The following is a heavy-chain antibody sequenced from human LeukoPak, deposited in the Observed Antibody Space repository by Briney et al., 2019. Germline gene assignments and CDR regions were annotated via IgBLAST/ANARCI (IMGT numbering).Heavy chain of an antibody. J-gene: IGHJ3*02. CDR2: IYYSGST. CDR1: GGSISSGDYY. CDR3: AREFMVRGVIYAFDI. V-gene: IGHV4-61*08. Sequence: SETLSLTCTVSGGSISSGDYYWSWIRQPPGKGLEWIGYIYYSGSTNYNPSLKSRVTISVGTSKNQFSLKLSSVTAADTAVYYCAREFMVRGVIYAFDIWGQGTMVTVSS. D-gene: IGHD3-10*01.